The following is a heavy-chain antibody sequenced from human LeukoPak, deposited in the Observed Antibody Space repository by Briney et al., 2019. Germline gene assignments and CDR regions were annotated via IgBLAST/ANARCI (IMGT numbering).Heavy chain of an antibody. Sequence: SVTVSCKASGYTFSSYAISWVRQAPGQGLEWMGGIIPIFGTANYAQKFQGRVTITTDESTSTAYMELSSLRSEDTAVYYCARGPIAAAGTVDYWGQGTLVTVSS. CDR1: GYTFSSYA. CDR3: ARGPIAAAGTVDY. D-gene: IGHD6-13*01. V-gene: IGHV1-69*05. J-gene: IGHJ4*02. CDR2: IIPIFGTA.